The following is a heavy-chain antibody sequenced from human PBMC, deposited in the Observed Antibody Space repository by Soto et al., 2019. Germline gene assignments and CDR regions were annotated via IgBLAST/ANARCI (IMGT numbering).Heavy chain of an antibody. CDR2: SYYNGNT. CDR1: GGAISNHY. V-gene: IGHV4-59*11. CDR3: TSANWYYEY. J-gene: IGHJ4*02. Sequence: QVQLQESGPGLVKPSETLSLTCTVAGGAISNHYWSWISQPPGKGLEWIGSSYYNGNTNYNPPLNSRGTMSVDTYKNQISVKLSSVNAADTAVYYCTSANWYYEYWGRGTMVTVSS. D-gene: IGHD7-27*01.